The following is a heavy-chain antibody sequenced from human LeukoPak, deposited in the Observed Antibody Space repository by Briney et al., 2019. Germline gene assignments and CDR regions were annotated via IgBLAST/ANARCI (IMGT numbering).Heavy chain of an antibody. CDR3: ARTLVLDNWFDP. CDR2: ISAYNGNT. CDR1: GYTFTSYG. D-gene: IGHD2-15*01. J-gene: IGHJ5*02. V-gene: IGHV1-18*01. Sequence: ASVTVSCQGSGYTFTSYGISWVRPAPGQGLEWMGWISAYNGNTNYVQKLQGRVTMTTDTSTSTAYMELRRLSSNDTAVYYCARTLVLDNWFDPWGQGTLVTVCS.